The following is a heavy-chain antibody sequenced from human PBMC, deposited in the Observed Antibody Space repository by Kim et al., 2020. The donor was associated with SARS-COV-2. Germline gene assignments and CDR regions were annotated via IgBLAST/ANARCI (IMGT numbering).Heavy chain of an antibody. J-gene: IGHJ4*02. CDR1: GGSISSYY. CDR2: IYYSGST. CDR3: ARSDFSRTTPGDY. V-gene: IGHV4-59*13. D-gene: IGHD2-15*01. Sequence: SETLSLTCTVSGGSISSYYWSWIRQPPGKGLEWIGYIYYSGSTNYNPSLKRRVTITVDTPKNQLSLKLSSVTAADTAVYYCARSDFSRTTPGDYWGQGTLVTVPS.